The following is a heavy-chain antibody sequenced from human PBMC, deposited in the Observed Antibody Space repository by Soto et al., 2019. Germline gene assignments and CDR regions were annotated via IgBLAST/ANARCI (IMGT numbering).Heavy chain of an antibody. V-gene: IGHV5-10-1*01. CDR3: ARQIYDSDTGPNFQYYFDS. CDR2: IDPSDSQT. CDR1: GYSFAGYW. J-gene: IGHJ4*02. Sequence: EPLKISCKGSGYSFAGYWVTWVLQKPGKGLEWMGRIDPSDSQTYYSPSFRGHVTISVTKSITTVFLQWSSLRASDTAMYYCARQIYDSDTGPNFQYYFDSWGQGTPVTVSS. D-gene: IGHD3-22*01.